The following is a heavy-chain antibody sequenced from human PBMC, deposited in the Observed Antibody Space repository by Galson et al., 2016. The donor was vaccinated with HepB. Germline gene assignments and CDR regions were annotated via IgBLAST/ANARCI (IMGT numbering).Heavy chain of an antibody. CDR3: AKDRTPFAFLWFGEFDY. CDR2: ISSGSAYR. J-gene: IGHJ4*02. CDR1: GFIFSTYR. Sequence: SLRLSCAASGFIFSTYRMNWVRQAPGKGLEWVSSISSGSAYRYYADSVKGRFTISRENAKKSLYLQMNSLRAEDPAVYYCAKDRTPFAFLWFGEFDYWGQGTLVTASS. D-gene: IGHD3-10*01. V-gene: IGHV3-21*01.